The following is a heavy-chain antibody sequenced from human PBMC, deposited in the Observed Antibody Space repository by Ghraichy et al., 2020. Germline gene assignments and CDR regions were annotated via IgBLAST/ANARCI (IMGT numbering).Heavy chain of an antibody. CDR1: GFTFSSYA. CDR2: ISYDGSNK. CDR3: ARIATGAAADNEGLFDP. J-gene: IGHJ5*02. D-gene: IGHD6-13*01. Sequence: GGSLRLSCAASGFTFSSYAMHWVRQAPGKGLEWVAVISYDGSNKYYADSVKGRFTISRDNSKNTLYLQMNSLRAEDTAVYYCARIATGAAADNEGLFDPWGQGTLVTVSS. V-gene: IGHV3-30*04.